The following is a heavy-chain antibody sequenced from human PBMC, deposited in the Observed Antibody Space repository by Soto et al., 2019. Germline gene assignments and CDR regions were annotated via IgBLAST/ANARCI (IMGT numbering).Heavy chain of an antibody. J-gene: IGHJ6*03. Sequence: SETLSLTCAVYGGSFSGYYWSWIRQPPGKGLEWIGEINHSGSTNYNPSLKSRVTISVDTSKNQFSLKLSSVTAADTAVYYCARAIVVVPAATNHYYYYYMDVWGKGTTVTVSS. CDR1: GGSFSGYY. D-gene: IGHD2-2*01. CDR3: ARAIVVVPAATNHYYYYYMDV. V-gene: IGHV4-34*01. CDR2: INHSGST.